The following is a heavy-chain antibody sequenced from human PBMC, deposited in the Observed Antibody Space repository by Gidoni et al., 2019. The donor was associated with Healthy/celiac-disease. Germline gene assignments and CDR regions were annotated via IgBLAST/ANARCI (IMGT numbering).Heavy chain of an antibody. D-gene: IGHD2-15*01. CDR1: GGSISTGGYY. CDR3: ASSPDAARTFWYFDL. Sequence: QVQLQESGPGLVKPSQTLSLTCTVSGGSISTGGYYWSWIRQHPGKGLEWIGYIYYRGSTYYNPSLKSRVTISVDTSKNQFSLKLSSVTAADTAVYYCASSPDAARTFWYFDLWGRGTLVTVSS. V-gene: IGHV4-31*03. J-gene: IGHJ2*01. CDR2: IYYRGST.